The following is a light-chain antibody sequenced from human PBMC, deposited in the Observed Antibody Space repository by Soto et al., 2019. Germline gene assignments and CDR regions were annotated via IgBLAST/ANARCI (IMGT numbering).Light chain of an antibody. V-gene: IGLV1-51*01. Sequence: QSVLAQPPSVSAAPGQKVTISCSGSSSNIGSNSVSWYQQLPNTAPRLVIYDNDKRPSGIPDRFSGSKSGTSATLDITGLQAGDEADYFCGTWEDNLSVGVFGAGTKLTVL. CDR1: SSNIGSNS. CDR2: DND. CDR3: GTWEDNLSVGV. J-gene: IGLJ2*01.